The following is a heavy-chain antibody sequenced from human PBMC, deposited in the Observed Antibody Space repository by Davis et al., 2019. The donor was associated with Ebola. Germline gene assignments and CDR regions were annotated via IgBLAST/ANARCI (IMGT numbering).Heavy chain of an antibody. CDR2: ISSSSTNK. CDR1: GFRFSTYT. D-gene: IGHD1-26*01. J-gene: IGHJ3*02. V-gene: IGHV3-48*01. Sequence: GESLKISCAGSGFRFSTYTMNWVRQAPGKGLEWISYISSSSTNKYYADSVKGRFTVSRDNSKNTLYLQMNSLRVEDTAIYYCAKDTSNIWFDIWGQGTMVTVSS. CDR3: AKDTSNIWFDI.